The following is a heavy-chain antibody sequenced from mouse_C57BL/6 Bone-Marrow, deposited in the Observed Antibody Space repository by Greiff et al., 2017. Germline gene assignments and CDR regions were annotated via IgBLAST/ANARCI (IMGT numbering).Heavy chain of an antibody. D-gene: IGHD6-2*01. J-gene: IGHJ2*01. CDR3: ASLFKKGY. CDR2: ISDGGSYT. V-gene: IGHV5-4*03. CDR1: GFTFSSYA. Sequence: EVKVVESGGGLVKPGGSLKLSCAASGFTFSSYAMSWVRQTPEKRLEWVATISDGGSYTYYPDNVKGRFTISRDTAKNNLYLQMSHLKSEDTAMYYCASLFKKGYWGQGTTLTVSS.